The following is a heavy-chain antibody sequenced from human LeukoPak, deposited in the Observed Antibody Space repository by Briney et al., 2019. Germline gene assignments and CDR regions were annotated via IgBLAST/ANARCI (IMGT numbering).Heavy chain of an antibody. V-gene: IGHV4-59*01. Sequence: SETLSLTCTVSGGSISSYYWSWIRQPPGKGLEWIGYIYYSGSTNYNPSLKSRVTISVDTSRNQFSLKLSSVTAADTAVYYCATMAGHDAFDIWGQGTMVTVSS. CDR2: IYYSGST. CDR1: GGSISSYY. D-gene: IGHD5-24*01. CDR3: ATMAGHDAFDI. J-gene: IGHJ3*02.